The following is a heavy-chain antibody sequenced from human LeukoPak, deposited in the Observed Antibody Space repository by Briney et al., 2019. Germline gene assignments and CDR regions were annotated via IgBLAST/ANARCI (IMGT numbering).Heavy chain of an antibody. CDR2: IYYSGST. Sequence: SETLSLTCTVSGGSISSYYWSWIRQPPGKGLEWIGYIYYSGSTNYNPSLKSRVTISVDTSKNQFSLKLCSVTAADTAVYYCARTPRYSSSSMGAFDIWGQGTMVTVSS. V-gene: IGHV4-59*01. D-gene: IGHD6-13*01. CDR3: ARTPRYSSSSMGAFDI. CDR1: GGSISSYY. J-gene: IGHJ3*02.